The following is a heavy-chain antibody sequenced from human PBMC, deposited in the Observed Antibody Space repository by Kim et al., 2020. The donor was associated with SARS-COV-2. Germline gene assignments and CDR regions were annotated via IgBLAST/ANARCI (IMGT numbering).Heavy chain of an antibody. Sequence: PSLRSRVTISVDTSKNQFSLKLSSVTAADTTVYYCERRRRAYGDYTPFDYWGQGTLVTVSS. CDR3: ERRRRAYGDYTPFDY. J-gene: IGHJ4*02. D-gene: IGHD4-17*01. V-gene: IGHV4-34*01.